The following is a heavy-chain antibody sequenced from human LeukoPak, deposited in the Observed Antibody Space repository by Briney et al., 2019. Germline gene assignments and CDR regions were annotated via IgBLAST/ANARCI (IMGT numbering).Heavy chain of an antibody. Sequence: HSGGSLRLSCAASGFTFSSYWMSWVRQAPGRGLEWVANIKQDGTDQYYGGSVRGRFTISRDNARHSLYLQLESLTVEDWAIYFCAGGYGFLSESWGQGTLVTVSS. V-gene: IGHV3-7*04. CDR1: GFTFSSYW. CDR3: AGGYGFLSES. CDR2: IKQDGTDQ. D-gene: IGHD3-3*01. J-gene: IGHJ5*02.